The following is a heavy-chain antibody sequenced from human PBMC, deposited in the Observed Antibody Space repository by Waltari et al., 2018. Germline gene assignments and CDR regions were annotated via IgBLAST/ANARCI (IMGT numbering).Heavy chain of an antibody. CDR2: VNHSGYT. V-gene: IGHV4-34*01. J-gene: IGHJ5*02. CDR1: GGAFSGYY. D-gene: IGHD3-16*01. Sequence: QVQLQQWGTGLLKPSENLSLTCAGYGGAFSGYYWSGIRQPPGKGLEWVGEVNHSGYTKYNPSLKSRVTISVDTSKNQFSLRLNSVTAADTAVYYCAFGRSLASFDPWGQGTLVTVSS. CDR3: AFGRSLASFDP.